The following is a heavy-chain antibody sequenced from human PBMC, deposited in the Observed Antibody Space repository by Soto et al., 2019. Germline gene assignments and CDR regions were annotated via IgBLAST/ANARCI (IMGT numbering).Heavy chain of an antibody. CDR1: GPSISSYY. V-gene: IGHV4-59*08. J-gene: IGHJ4*02. CDR3: ARHNYGSGSTYFDY. D-gene: IGHD3-10*01. Sequence: PSDTLSLTCTVSGPSISSYYWSWIRQPPGKGLEWIGYIYYSGSTNYNPSLKSRITISVDTSKNQFSMKLNSMTAADTAVYYCARHNYGSGSTYFDYWGQGTLVT. CDR2: IYYSGST.